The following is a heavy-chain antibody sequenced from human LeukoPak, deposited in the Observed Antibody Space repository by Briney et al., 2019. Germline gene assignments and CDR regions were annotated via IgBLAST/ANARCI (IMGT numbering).Heavy chain of an antibody. CDR2: ISAYNGNT. CDR1: GYTFSSYG. J-gene: IGHJ6*03. V-gene: IGHV1-18*01. Sequence: ASVKVSCKASGYTFSSYGTSWVRQAPGQGLEWMGWISAYNGNTNYAQKLQGRVTMTTDTSTSTAYMELRSLRSDDTAVYYCARLGYSYGYLYYYYYYMDVWGKGTTVTISS. D-gene: IGHD5-18*01. CDR3: ARLGYSYGYLYYYYYYMDV.